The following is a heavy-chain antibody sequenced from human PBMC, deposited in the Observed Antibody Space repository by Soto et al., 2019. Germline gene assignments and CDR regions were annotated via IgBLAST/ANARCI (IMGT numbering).Heavy chain of an antibody. CDR1: GFTCSSYS. J-gene: IGHJ4*02. D-gene: IGHD6-13*01. CDR3: ARDRSDSSSWPNY. CDR2: ISSSSSYI. Sequence: GGSLRLSCAASGFTCSSYSMNWVRQAPGKGLEWVSSISSSSSYIYYADSVKGRFTISRDNAKNSLYLQMNSLRAEDTAVYYCARDRSDSSSWPNYWGQGTLVTVSS. V-gene: IGHV3-21*01.